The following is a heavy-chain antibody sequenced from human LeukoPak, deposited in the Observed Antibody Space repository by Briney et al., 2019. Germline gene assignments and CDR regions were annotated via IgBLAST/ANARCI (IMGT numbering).Heavy chain of an antibody. CDR1: GGSISSSSYY. CDR3: ARGLPMIVVVSDAFDI. Sequence: PSETLSLTCTVSGGSISSSSYYWGWIRQPPGKGLEWIGSIYYSGSTYYNPSLKSRVTISVDTSKNQFSLKLSSVTAADTAVYYCARGLPMIVVVSDAFDIWGQGTTVTVSS. CDR2: IYYSGST. J-gene: IGHJ3*02. D-gene: IGHD3-22*01. V-gene: IGHV4-39*07.